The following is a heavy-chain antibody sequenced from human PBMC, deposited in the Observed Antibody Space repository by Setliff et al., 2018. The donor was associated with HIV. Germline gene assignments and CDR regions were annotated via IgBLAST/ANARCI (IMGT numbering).Heavy chain of an antibody. CDR2: IYTSGST. Sequence: SSETLSLTCTVSGGSISSGSYYWSWIRQPAGKGLEWIGHIYTSGSTNYNPSLKSRVTISVDTSKSQFSLHLTSVTAADTAIYYCARVGSYWSTFDYWGQGALVTVSS. J-gene: IGHJ4*02. CDR3: ARVGSYWSTFDY. V-gene: IGHV4-61*09. D-gene: IGHD1-26*01. CDR1: GGSISSGSYY.